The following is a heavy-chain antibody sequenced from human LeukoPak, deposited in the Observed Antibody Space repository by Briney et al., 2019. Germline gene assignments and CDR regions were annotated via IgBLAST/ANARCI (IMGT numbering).Heavy chain of an antibody. CDR3: ARQDYGSGSYYNVWFDP. CDR1: GGSISSSSYY. V-gene: IGHV4-39*07. Sequence: PSETLSLTCTVSGGSISSSSYYWGWIRQPPGKGLEWIGSIYYSGSTYYNPSLKSRVTISVDTSKNQFSLKLSSVTAADTAVYYCARQDYGSGSYYNVWFDPWGQGTLVTVSS. CDR2: IYYSGST. J-gene: IGHJ5*02. D-gene: IGHD3-10*01.